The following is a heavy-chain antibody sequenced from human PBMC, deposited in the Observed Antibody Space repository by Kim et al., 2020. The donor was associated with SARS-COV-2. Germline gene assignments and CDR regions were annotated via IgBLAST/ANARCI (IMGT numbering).Heavy chain of an antibody. CDR2: ISGSGGST. CDR1: GFTFSSYA. J-gene: IGHJ4*02. Sequence: GGSLRLSCAASGFTFSSYAMSWVRQAPGKGLEWVSAISGSGGSTYYADSVKGRFTISRDNSKNTLYMQMNSLRAEDTAVYYCARVPEGDGGSGSWYFDYWGQGTLVTVSS. D-gene: IGHD3-10*01. CDR3: ARVPEGDGGSGSWYFDY. V-gene: IGHV3-23*01.